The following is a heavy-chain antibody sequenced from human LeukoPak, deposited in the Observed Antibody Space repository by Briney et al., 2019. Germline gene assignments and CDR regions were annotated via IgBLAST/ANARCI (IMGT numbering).Heavy chain of an antibody. Sequence: GGSLRLSCAASGFTFSSYWMSWVRQAPGKGLEWVANIKQDGSEKYYVDSVKGRFTISRDNAKNSLYLQMNSLRAEDTAVYYCAGGIVVVPAAYFDYWGQGTLVTVS. CDR2: IKQDGSEK. V-gene: IGHV3-7*01. CDR3: AGGIVVVPAAYFDY. J-gene: IGHJ4*02. CDR1: GFTFSSYW. D-gene: IGHD2-2*01.